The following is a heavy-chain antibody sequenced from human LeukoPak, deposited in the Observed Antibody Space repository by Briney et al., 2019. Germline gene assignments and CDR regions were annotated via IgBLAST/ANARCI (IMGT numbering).Heavy chain of an antibody. Sequence: SETLSLTCSVSGGSISYYYWSWIRQPAGKGLEWIGRIYTSGSTNYNPSLKSRVTISVDTSKNQFSLKLSSVTAADTAVYYCARGGDYGMDVWGQGTTVTVSS. V-gene: IGHV4-4*07. D-gene: IGHD2-21*01. J-gene: IGHJ6*02. CDR1: GGSISYYY. CDR3: ARGGDYGMDV. CDR2: IYTSGST.